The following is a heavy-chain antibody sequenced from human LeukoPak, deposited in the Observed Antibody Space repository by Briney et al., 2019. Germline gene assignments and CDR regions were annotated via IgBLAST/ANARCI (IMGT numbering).Heavy chain of an antibody. J-gene: IGHJ3*02. CDR2: IKQDGSEK. D-gene: IGHD4-23*01. CDR1: GFTFSRYS. Sequence: GGSLRLSCAASGFTFSRYSMNWVRQAPGKGLEWVANIKQDGSEKYYVDSVKGRFTISRDNAKNSLYLQMNSLRAEDTAVYYCARDSGDYGGVSGAFDIWGQGTMVTVSS. CDR3: ARDSGDYGGVSGAFDI. V-gene: IGHV3-7*01.